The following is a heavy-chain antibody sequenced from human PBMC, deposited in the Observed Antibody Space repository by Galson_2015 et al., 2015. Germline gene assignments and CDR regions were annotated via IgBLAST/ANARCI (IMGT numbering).Heavy chain of an antibody. CDR2: ISAYNGNA. CDR3: AREHIVVVTAIHYFDY. V-gene: IGHV1-18*01. CDR1: GYTFTSYG. Sequence: SVKVSCKASGYTFTSYGISWVRQAPGQGLEWMGWISAYNGNANYAQKLPGRVTMTTDTSTSTAYMELRSLRSDDTAVYYCAREHIVVVTAIHYFDYWGQGTLVTVSS. D-gene: IGHD2-21*02. J-gene: IGHJ4*02.